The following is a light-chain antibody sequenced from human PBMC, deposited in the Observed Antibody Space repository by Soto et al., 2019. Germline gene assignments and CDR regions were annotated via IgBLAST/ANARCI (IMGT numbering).Light chain of an antibody. CDR3: QQYNNWPRT. V-gene: IGKV3-15*01. CDR2: CAS. Sequence: EILMTQSPATLSVSPGERATLSCRASQSVSSNLAWYQQKPGQAPRLLIYCASTRATGIPARFSGSGSGTEFTLTISSLQSEDFELYYCQQYNNWPRTFGQGTKVDIK. J-gene: IGKJ1*01. CDR1: QSVSSN.